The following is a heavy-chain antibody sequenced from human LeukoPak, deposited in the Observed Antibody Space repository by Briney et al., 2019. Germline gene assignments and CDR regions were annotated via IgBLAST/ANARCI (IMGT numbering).Heavy chain of an antibody. CDR2: IYHSGST. J-gene: IGHJ4*02. V-gene: IGHV4-38-2*02. D-gene: IGHD6-19*01. Sequence: SETLSLTCTVSGYSISSGYYWGWIRQPPEKGLEWIGSIYHSGSTYYNPPLKSRVTIAVDTSNNQFPLKLISITASDTAVYSCARFGYRSAAVGGRWGQGTLVTVSS. CDR1: GYSISSGYY. CDR3: ARFGYRSAAVGGR.